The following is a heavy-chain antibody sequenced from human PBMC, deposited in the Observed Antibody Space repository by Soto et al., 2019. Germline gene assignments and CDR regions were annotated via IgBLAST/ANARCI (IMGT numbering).Heavy chain of an antibody. V-gene: IGHV3-30-3*01. CDR1: GFTFSSYA. Sequence: QVQLVESGGGVVQPGRSLRLSCAASGFTFSSYAMHWVPQAPGKGLEWVAVISYDGSNKYYADSVKGRFTISRDNSKNTLSLQMNSLRAVDTAVYYCARDGLLGYFDYWGQGTLVTVSS. CDR2: ISYDGSNK. J-gene: IGHJ4*02. D-gene: IGHD3-16*01. CDR3: ARDGLLGYFDY.